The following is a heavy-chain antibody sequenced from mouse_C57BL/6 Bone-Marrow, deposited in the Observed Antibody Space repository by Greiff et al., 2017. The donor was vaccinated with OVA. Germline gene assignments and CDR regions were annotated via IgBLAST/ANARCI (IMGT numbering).Heavy chain of an antibody. D-gene: IGHD2-5*01. Sequence: QVQLKASGPELVKPGASVKISCKASGYAFSSSWMNWVKQRPGKGLEWIGRIYPGDGDTNYNGQFKGKATLTADKSSSTAYMQLSSLTSEDSAVYFCARLGLDSNYGTSWFAYWGQGTLVTVSA. J-gene: IGHJ3*01. CDR2: IYPGDGDT. CDR3: ARLGLDSNYGTSWFAY. V-gene: IGHV1-82*01. CDR1: GYAFSSSW.